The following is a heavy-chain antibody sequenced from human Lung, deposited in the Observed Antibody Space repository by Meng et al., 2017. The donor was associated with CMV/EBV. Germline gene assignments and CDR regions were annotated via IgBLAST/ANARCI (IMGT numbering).Heavy chain of an antibody. V-gene: IGHV1-2*02. D-gene: IGHD4-11*01. CDR1: GYSFTGGYY. CDR2: INTKRGGP. Sequence: AXVXVSXXGSGYSFTGGYYMHWVRQAPGQGLEWMGWINTKRGGPNYGEKFQGRVTMTRDTSISTVYMEVSRLRPDDTAVYYCARGPTVTRFDYWGQGTVVTVSS. J-gene: IGHJ4*02. CDR3: ARGPTVTRFDY.